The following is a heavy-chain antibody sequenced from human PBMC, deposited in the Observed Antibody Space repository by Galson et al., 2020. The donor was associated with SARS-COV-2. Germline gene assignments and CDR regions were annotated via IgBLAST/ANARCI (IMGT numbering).Heavy chain of an antibody. CDR1: GGSISSSGGYS. CDR2: IYHRGTT. D-gene: IGHD4-17*01. V-gene: IGHV4-30-2*01. CDR3: ARSKSTGGDRYFDY. J-gene: IGHJ4*02. Sequence: ASETLSLTCAVSGGSISSSGGYSWSWIRQPPGKGLEWIGYIYHRGTTYYNPSLMSRVTISVDTSKNQFSLRLSSVTAADTAMYYCARSKSTGGDRYFDYWGQGTLVTVSS.